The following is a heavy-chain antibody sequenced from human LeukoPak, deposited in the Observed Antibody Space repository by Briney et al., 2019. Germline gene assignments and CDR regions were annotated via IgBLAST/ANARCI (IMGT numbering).Heavy chain of an antibody. CDR2: ISKDGSNK. J-gene: IGHJ4*02. V-gene: IGHV3-30*18. CDR3: AKSDSSGYYLDY. CDR1: EFTFNSFG. D-gene: IGHD3-22*01. Sequence: PGGSLRLSCAASEFTFNSFGMYWVRQAPGKGLEWVAVISKDGSNKYYADSVKGRFTISRDNSKNTLYLQMNSLRAEDTAVYYCAKSDSSGYYLDYWGQGTLVTVSS.